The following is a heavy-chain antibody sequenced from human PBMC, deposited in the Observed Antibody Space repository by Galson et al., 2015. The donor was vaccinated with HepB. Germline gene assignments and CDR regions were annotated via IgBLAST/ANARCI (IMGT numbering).Heavy chain of an antibody. J-gene: IGHJ5*02. CDR2: IYWDDDK. CDR1: GFSLSTTGLG. D-gene: IGHD2/OR15-2a*01. V-gene: IGHV2-5*02. CDR3: VHRRVVKYCASSTCGGLGP. Sequence: ALVKPTQTLTLTCTFSGFSLSTTGLGVGWVRQPPGKALEWLVLIYWDDDKRYNPSLKNRLTITKDTSKNQVVLTMTNMDPVDTATYYCVHRRVVKYCASSTCGGLGPWGQGTLVTVSS.